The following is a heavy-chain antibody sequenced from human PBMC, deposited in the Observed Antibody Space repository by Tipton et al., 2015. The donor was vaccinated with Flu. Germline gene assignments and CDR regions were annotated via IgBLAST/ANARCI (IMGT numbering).Heavy chain of an antibody. CDR1: GFIFSGYW. J-gene: IGHJ3*02. V-gene: IGHV3-7*01. CDR2: IKQDGSEK. CDR3: ARSSDNAFDI. Sequence: SLRLSCAASGFIFSGYWMSWVRQAPGKGLEWVANIKQDGSEKYYVDSVKGRFTISRDNAKNSLYLQMNSLRAEDTAVYYCARSSDNAFDIWGQGTMVTVSS. D-gene: IGHD3-10*01.